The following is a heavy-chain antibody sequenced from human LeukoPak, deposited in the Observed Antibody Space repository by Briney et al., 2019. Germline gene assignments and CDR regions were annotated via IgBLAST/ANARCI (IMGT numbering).Heavy chain of an antibody. CDR2: IYTSGST. V-gene: IGHV4-4*07. D-gene: IGHD3-22*01. J-gene: IGHJ5*02. CDR3: AREKIGYYDGSGRGWFDP. Sequence: SETLSLTCTVSGGSISIYYWSWIRQPAGKGLEWIGHIYTSGSTNYNPSLKSRVTISVDTSKKQFSLKLSSVTAADTAVYYCAREKIGYYDGSGRGWFDPWGQGTLVTVSS. CDR1: GGSISIYY.